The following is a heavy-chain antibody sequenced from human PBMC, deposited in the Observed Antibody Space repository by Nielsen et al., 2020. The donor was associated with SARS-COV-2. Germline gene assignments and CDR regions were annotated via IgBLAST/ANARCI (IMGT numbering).Heavy chain of an antibody. J-gene: IGHJ6*02. CDR2: INPNSGGT. V-gene: IGHV1-2*04. CDR3: AREEMGVYGDYFYYYYGMDV. D-gene: IGHD4-17*01. CDR1: GYTFTSYG. Sequence: ASVKVSCKASGYTFTSYGISWVRQAPGQGLEWMGWINPNSGGTNYAQKFQGWVTMTRDTSISTAYMELSRLRSDDTAVYYCAREEMGVYGDYFYYYYGMDVWGQGTTVTVSS.